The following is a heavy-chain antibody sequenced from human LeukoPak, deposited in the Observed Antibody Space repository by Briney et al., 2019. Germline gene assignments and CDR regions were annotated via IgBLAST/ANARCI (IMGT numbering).Heavy chain of an antibody. CDR2: INPSGGST. V-gene: IGHV1-46*01. Sequence: ASVKVSCKASGYTFTSYYMHWVRQAPGQGLEWMGIINPSGGSTSYAQKSQGRVTMTRDTSTSTVYMELSSLRSEDTAVYYCARGLAIVVPAGGFDYWGQGTLVTVSS. CDR3: ARGLAIVVPAGGFDY. D-gene: IGHD2-21*01. CDR1: GYTFTSYY. J-gene: IGHJ4*02.